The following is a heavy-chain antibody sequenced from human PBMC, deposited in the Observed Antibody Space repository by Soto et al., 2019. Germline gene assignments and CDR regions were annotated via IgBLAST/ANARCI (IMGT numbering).Heavy chain of an antibody. CDR1: GGTFSSYV. CDR3: ARSQAPPQRLAPVNRYYYYSMEI. Sequence: QVQLVQSGAEVKKPGSSVKVSCKASGGTFSSYVISWVRQAPGQGLEWMGGIIPIFGTAKFAQKFQGRVTITADKSTRTAYMELSSLRSEDTAVYYCARSQAPPQRLAPVNRYYYYSMEIWGQGTTVTVSS. CDR2: IIPIFGTA. D-gene: IGHD3-3*02. J-gene: IGHJ6*02. V-gene: IGHV1-69*06.